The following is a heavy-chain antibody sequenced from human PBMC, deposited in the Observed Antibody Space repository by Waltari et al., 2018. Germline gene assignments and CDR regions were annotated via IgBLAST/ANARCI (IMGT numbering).Heavy chain of an antibody. D-gene: IGHD1-26*01. J-gene: IGHJ4*02. CDR3: AKEASPDGSFDY. Sequence: QVQLVESGGGVVQPGRSLRLSCAASGFTFSSYGMHWVRQAPGKGVGWVAVISYDGSNKYYADSVKGRFTISRDNSKNTLYLQMNSLRAEDTAVYYCAKEASPDGSFDYWGQGTLVTVSS. V-gene: IGHV3-30*18. CDR2: ISYDGSNK. CDR1: GFTFSSYG.